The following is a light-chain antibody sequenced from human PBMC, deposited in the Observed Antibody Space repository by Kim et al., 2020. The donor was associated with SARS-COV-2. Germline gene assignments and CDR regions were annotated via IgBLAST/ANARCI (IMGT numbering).Light chain of an antibody. CDR3: QHHSTYPIT. CDR1: QSIGGW. J-gene: IGKJ5*01. CDR2: DAS. V-gene: IGKV1-5*01. Sequence: LGDRVTITFRASQSIGGWLAWYQQKPGNAPKLLIYDASRVESGVPSRFSGSGSGTEFTLTISSLQPDDSATYYCQHHSTYPITFGQGTRLEIK.